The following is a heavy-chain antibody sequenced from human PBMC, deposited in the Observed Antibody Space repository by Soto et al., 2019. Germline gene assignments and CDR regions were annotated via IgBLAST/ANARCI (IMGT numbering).Heavy chain of an antibody. Sequence: GASVKVSCKASGYTFTSYYMHWVRQAPGQGLEWMGIINPSGGSTSYAQKFQGRVTMTRDTSTSTVYMELSSLRSEDTAVYYCARGFDYDFWSGYWSLYYYYGMDVWGQGTTVTVSS. CDR1: GYTFTSYY. CDR3: ARGFDYDFWSGYWSLYYYYGMDV. V-gene: IGHV1-46*01. D-gene: IGHD3-3*01. J-gene: IGHJ6*02. CDR2: INPSGGST.